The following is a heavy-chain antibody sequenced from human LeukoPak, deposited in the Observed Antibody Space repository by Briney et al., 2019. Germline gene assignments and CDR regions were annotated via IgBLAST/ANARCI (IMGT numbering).Heavy chain of an antibody. CDR2: MFYSGST. CDR1: GDSITSLNHY. Sequence: SETLSLTCTVSGDSITSLNHYWGWIRQPPGKGLEWIACMFYSGSTYYNPSLKSRITKSVDTSKNQFSMKLSSVTAADTAVYYCARVGGDYGFMDVWGKGTAVTVSS. D-gene: IGHD4-17*01. J-gene: IGHJ6*03. CDR3: ARVGGDYGFMDV. V-gene: IGHV4-39*07.